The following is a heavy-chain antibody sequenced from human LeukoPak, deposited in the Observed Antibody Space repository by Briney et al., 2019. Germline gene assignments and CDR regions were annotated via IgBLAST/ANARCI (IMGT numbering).Heavy chain of an antibody. V-gene: IGHV4-59*01. Sequence: PSETLSLTCTVSGGSISSYYWSWIRQPPGKGLEWIGYIYYSGSTNYNPSLKSRVTISVDTSKNQFSLKLSSATAADMAVYYCARANIAAALHWGQATLVTVSS. CDR2: IYYSGST. CDR1: GGSISSYY. J-gene: IGHJ4*02. D-gene: IGHD6-13*01. CDR3: ARANIAAALH.